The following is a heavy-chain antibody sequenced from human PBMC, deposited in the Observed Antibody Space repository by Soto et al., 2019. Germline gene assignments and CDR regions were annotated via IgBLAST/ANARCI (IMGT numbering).Heavy chain of an antibody. D-gene: IGHD3-10*01. Sequence: QMQIQESGPGLVEPSQTLSLTCTVSRGSIYTGGYYWTWIRQHPGKALEWIGYIYVSGSTYYNPSLKSRVAISIDPSKHPFSLKLNSVSAADTAVYYCARARSGTYYNPAWFDPWGQGALVTVSS. CDR1: RGSIYTGGYY. J-gene: IGHJ5*02. CDR3: ARARSGTYYNPAWFDP. CDR2: IYVSGST. V-gene: IGHV4-31*03.